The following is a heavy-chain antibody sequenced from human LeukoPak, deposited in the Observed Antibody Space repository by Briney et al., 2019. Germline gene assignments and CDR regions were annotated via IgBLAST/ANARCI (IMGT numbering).Heavy chain of an antibody. CDR3: ARDAQPTDWNPETIVDY. V-gene: IGHV1-18*01. CDR2: ISAYNGNT. CDR1: GYTFTSYG. J-gene: IGHJ4*02. Sequence: ASVKVSCKASGYTFTSYGISWVRQAPGQGLEWMGWISAYNGNTNYAQKLQGRVTMTTDTSTSTAYMELRSLRSDDTAVYYCARDAQPTDWNPETIVDYWGQGTLVTVSS. D-gene: IGHD1-1*01.